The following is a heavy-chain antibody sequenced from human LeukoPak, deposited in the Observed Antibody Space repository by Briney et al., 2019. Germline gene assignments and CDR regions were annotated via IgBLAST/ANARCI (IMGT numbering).Heavy chain of an antibody. CDR3: ARDADDYFDY. V-gene: IGHV1-69*13. J-gene: IGHJ4*02. Sequence: GASVKVSCKASRGTFSSYAISWVRQAPGQGLEWMGGIIPIFGTANYAQKFQGRVTITADESTSTAYMELSSLRSEDTAVYYCARDADDYFDYWGQGTLVTVSS. CDR2: IIPIFGTA. D-gene: IGHD3-16*01. CDR1: RGTFSSYA.